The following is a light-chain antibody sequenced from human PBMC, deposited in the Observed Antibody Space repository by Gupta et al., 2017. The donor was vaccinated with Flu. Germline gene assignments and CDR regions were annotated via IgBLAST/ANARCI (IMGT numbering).Light chain of an antibody. CDR1: SSNIGSNS. V-gene: IGLV1-47*01. CDR2: TNN. Sequence: QSVLTQPPSASGTPGQMVTISCSGSSSNIGSNSVYWYQQVPGTAPQLLIYTNNKRPSGVPDRFSGDTACNYASLEISGRRYEDEADEYCASWADSMGGHEVLGTGTKVTVL. J-gene: IGLJ1*01. CDR3: ASWADSMGGHEV.